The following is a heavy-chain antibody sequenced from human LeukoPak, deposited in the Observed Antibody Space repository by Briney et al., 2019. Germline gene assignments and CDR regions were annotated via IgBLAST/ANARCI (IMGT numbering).Heavy chain of an antibody. CDR2: TYHSGDT. D-gene: IGHD6-25*01. Sequence: SEILSLTCTVSGGSISSSGYYWGWIRQPPGKGLEWTGNTYHSGDTYYNPSLKSRVTISVDPSKNQFSLKLSSVTAADTAVYYCARLYSSGWYFDNWGQGILVTVSS. CDR3: ARLYSSGWYFDN. CDR1: GGSISSSGYY. V-gene: IGHV4-39*01. J-gene: IGHJ4*02.